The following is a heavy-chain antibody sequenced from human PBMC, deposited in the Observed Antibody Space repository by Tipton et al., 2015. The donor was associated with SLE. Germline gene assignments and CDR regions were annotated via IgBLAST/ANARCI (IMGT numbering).Heavy chain of an antibody. D-gene: IGHD5-18*01. CDR3: ARAPGQLWPWDY. CDR2: INHSGST. V-gene: IGHV4-34*01. CDR1: GGPISSYY. Sequence: TLSLTCTVSGGPISSYYWSWIRQPPGKGLEWIGEINHSGSTNYNPSLKSPVTISVDTSKNQFSLKVSSVTAADTAVYYCARAPGQLWPWDYWGQGTLVTVSS. J-gene: IGHJ4*02.